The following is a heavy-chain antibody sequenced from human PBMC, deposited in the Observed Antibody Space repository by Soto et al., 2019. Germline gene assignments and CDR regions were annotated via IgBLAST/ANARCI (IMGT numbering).Heavy chain of an antibody. V-gene: IGHV3-23*01. CDR3: SKDKGYSYGFYYYGMDV. CDR2: ISGSGGST. CDR1: GFTFSSYA. D-gene: IGHD5-18*01. Sequence: EVQLLESGGGLVQPGGSLRLSCAASGFTFSSYAMSWVRQAPGKGLEWVSAISGSGGSTYYADSVKGRFTISRDNSKNTLYLQMNSLRAEDTAVDYCSKDKGYSYGFYYYGMDVWGQGTTVTVSS. J-gene: IGHJ6*02.